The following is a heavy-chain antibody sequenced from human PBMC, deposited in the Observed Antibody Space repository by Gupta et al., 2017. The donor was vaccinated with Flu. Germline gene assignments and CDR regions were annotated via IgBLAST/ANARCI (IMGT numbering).Heavy chain of an antibody. Sequence: EVQLLESGGGLVQPGGSLRLSCAASGFTFSSYAMSWVRQAPGKGLEWVSAISGSGGSTYYADSVKGRFTISRDNSKNTLYLQMNSLRAEDTAVYYCAKADYYDSSGYPYYFDYWGQGTLVTVSS. CDR1: GFTFSSYA. CDR3: AKADYYDSSGYPYYFDY. J-gene: IGHJ4*02. D-gene: IGHD3-22*01. CDR2: ISGSGGST. V-gene: IGHV3-23*01.